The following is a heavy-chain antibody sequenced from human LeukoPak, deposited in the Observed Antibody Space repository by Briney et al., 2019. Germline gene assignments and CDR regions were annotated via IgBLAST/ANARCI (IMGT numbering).Heavy chain of an antibody. J-gene: IGHJ6*02. V-gene: IGHV3-7*01. Sequence: EGSLRLSCAASGYTFSSYWMRWVRQAPGKGLEWVANIKQDGSEKYYVDSVKGRFTISRDNAKNSLYLQMNSLRAEDTAVYYCARDGGYSGSYPYYYYGMDVWGQGTTVTVSS. CDR2: IKQDGSEK. CDR3: ARDGGYSGSYPYYYYGMDV. CDR1: GYTFSSYW. D-gene: IGHD1-26*01.